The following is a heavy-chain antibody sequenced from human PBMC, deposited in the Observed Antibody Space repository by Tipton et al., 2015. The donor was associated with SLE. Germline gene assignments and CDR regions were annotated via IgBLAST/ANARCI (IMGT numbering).Heavy chain of an antibody. CDR1: GGSISSSSYY. J-gene: IGHJ3*02. Sequence: TLSLTCTVSGGSISSSSYYWGWIRQPPGKGLGWIGSIYYSGSTYYNPSLKSRVTISVDTSKNQFSLKLSSVTAADTAVYYCASKDGYNSPVAFDIWGQGTMVTVSS. V-gene: IGHV4-39*07. D-gene: IGHD5-24*01. CDR2: IYYSGST. CDR3: ASKDGYNSPVAFDI.